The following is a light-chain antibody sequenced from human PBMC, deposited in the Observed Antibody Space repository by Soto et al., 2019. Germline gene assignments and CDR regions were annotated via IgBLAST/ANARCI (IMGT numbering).Light chain of an antibody. V-gene: IGKV1-5*03. Sequence: IQMTQSPSPLSESVGDRVTITCRASQSISSWLAWYQQKPGKAPKLLIYKASSLESGVPSRFSGSGSGTEFTLTISSLQPDDFATYYCQQYNSYSRTFGQGTKVDIK. CDR3: QQYNSYSRT. CDR2: KAS. CDR1: QSISSW. J-gene: IGKJ1*01.